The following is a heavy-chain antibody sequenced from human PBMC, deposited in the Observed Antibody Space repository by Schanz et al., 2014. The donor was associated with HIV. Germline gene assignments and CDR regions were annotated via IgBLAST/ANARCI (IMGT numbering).Heavy chain of an antibody. D-gene: IGHD3-22*01. J-gene: IGHJ6*02. CDR1: GYTFTTYD. Sequence: QVQLVQSGAEVKKPGSSVRVSCEASGYTFTTYDINWVRQATGQGLEWMGWISAYNGNTNYAQKLQGRVTMTTDTSTSTAYMDLRSLRSDDTAMYYCARERYYSSGYFDLHYYYGIDVWGQGTTVTVSS. CDR3: ARERYYSSGYFDLHYYYGIDV. CDR2: ISAYNGNT. V-gene: IGHV1-18*01.